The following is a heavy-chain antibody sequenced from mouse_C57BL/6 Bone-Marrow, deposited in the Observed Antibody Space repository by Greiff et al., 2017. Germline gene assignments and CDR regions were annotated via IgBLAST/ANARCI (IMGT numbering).Heavy chain of an antibody. CDR3: ARRDYYGSIPWFAY. D-gene: IGHD1-1*01. Sequence: QVQLKQPGAELVKPGASVKMSCKASGYTFTSYWITWVKQRPGQGLEWIGDIYPGSGSTNYNEKFKSKATLTVDTSSSTAYMQLSSLTSEDSAVYYCARRDYYGSIPWFAYWGQGTLVTVSA. V-gene: IGHV1-55*01. J-gene: IGHJ3*01. CDR1: GYTFTSYW. CDR2: IYPGSGST.